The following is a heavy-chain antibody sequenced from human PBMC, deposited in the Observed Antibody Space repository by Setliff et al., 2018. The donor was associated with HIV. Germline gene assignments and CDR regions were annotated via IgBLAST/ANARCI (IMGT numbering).Heavy chain of an antibody. J-gene: IGHJ4*02. V-gene: IGHV3-49*04. CDR2: IRSKAYGGTS. Sequence: PGGSLRLSCAASGFTFGDYALTWVRQAPGKGLEWVAFIRSKAYGGTSDYAASVKGRFTISRDDSKSIAYLHMNSLKTEDTAVYYCRYVGSLQYWGQGTLVTVSS. CDR3: RYVGSLQY. CDR1: GFTFGDYA. D-gene: IGHD1-26*01.